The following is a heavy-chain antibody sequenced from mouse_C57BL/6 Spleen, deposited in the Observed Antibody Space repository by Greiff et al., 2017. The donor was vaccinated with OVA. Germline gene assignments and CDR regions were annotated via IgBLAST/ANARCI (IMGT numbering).Heavy chain of an antibody. D-gene: IGHD2-3*01. V-gene: IGHV5-16*01. CDR3: ARAPYDGWGYFDV. J-gene: IGHJ1*03. Sequence: EVKLVESEGGLVQPGSSMKLSCTASGFTFSDYYMAWVRQVPEKGLEWVANINYDGSSTYYLDSLKSRFIISRDNAKNILYLQMSSLKSEDTATYYCARAPYDGWGYFDVWGTGTTVTVSS. CDR1: GFTFSDYY. CDR2: INYDGSST.